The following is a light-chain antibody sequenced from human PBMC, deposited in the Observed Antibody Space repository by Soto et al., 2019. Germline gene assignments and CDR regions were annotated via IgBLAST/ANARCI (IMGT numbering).Light chain of an antibody. CDR2: GAS. Sequence: EIVLTQSPGTLSLSPGERATLSCRASQSVSSNFAWYQQKPGQAPRLLIYGASTRATGIPARFSGSGSGTEFTLTISSLQSEDFAVYYCQQYNNWPLTFGGGTKVEIK. CDR3: QQYNNWPLT. V-gene: IGKV3-15*01. CDR1: QSVSSN. J-gene: IGKJ4*01.